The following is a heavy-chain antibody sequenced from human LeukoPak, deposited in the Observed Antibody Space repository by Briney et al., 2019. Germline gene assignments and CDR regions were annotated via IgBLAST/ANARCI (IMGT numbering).Heavy chain of an antibody. D-gene: IGHD3-10*01. CDR3: ARDYYGSGSYFLAEHYYYYGMDV. CDR1: GYTFTSYD. J-gene: IGHJ6*02. CDR2: MNPNSGNT. V-gene: IGHV1-8*01. Sequence: GASVKVSCKASGYTFTSYDINWVRQATGQGLEWMGWMNPNSGNTGYAQKSQGRVTMTRNTSISTAYMELSSLRSEDTAVYYCARDYYGSGSYFLAEHYYYYGMDVWGQGTTVTVSS.